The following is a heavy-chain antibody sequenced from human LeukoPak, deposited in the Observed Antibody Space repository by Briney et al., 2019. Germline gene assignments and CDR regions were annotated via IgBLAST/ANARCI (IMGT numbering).Heavy chain of an antibody. V-gene: IGHV3-30*04. Sequence: GRSLRLSCAASGFTFSSYAMHWVRQAPGKGLEWVAVISYDGSNKYYADSVKGRFTISRDNSKSTLYLQMNSLRAEDTAVYYCARDGDCSGGSCYWEYFQHWGQGTLVTVSS. D-gene: IGHD2-15*01. CDR1: GFTFSSYA. J-gene: IGHJ1*01. CDR3: ARDGDCSGGSCYWEYFQH. CDR2: ISYDGSNK.